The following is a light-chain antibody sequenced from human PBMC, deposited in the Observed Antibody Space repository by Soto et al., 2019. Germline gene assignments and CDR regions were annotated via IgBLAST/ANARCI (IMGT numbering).Light chain of an antibody. CDR1: QSVSNNY. V-gene: IGKV3-20*01. CDR2: GTS. Sequence: DIVLTQSPGTLSLSPGERATLSCRASQSVSNNYLAWYQQKPGQAPRLVIHGTSNRATGIPDRFSGSGSGTDFTLTISSLEPEDFAVYYCQQYGNSHFSFGPGTKVDIK. CDR3: QQYGNSHFS. J-gene: IGKJ3*01.